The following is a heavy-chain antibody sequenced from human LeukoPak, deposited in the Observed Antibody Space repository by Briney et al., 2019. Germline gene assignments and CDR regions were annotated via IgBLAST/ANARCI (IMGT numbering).Heavy chain of an antibody. CDR3: AMKRIAAAGTRGDWFDP. CDR2: INHSGST. J-gene: IGHJ5*02. Sequence: SETLSLTCAVYGGSFSGYYWGWIRQPPGKWLEWIGEINHSGSTYYNPSLKSRVTISVDTSKNQFSLKLSSVTAADTAVYYCAMKRIAAAGTRGDWFDPWGQGTLVTVSS. V-gene: IGHV4-34*01. D-gene: IGHD6-13*01. CDR1: GGSFSGYY.